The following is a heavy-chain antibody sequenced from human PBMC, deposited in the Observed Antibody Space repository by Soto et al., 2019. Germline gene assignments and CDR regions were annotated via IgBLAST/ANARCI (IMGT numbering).Heavy chain of an antibody. CDR1: GYTFTTYY. Sequence: QVQRVQSGAEVKRPGASVKVSCKASGYTFTTYYMHWVRQAPGQGLEWLGIINPNGGSTTYAQKFQGRVPMTRDTSTSTVYLELSSLRSEDTAVYYCARAGYCSGGTCFHGNCDYWGQGTLVTVSA. V-gene: IGHV1-46*01. J-gene: IGHJ4*02. D-gene: IGHD2-15*01. CDR3: ARAGYCSGGTCFHGNCDY. CDR2: INPNGGST.